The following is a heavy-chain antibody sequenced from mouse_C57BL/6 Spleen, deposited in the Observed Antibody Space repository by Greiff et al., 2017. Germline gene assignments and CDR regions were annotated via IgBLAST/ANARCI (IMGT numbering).Heavy chain of an antibody. V-gene: IGHV1-82*01. CDR2: IYPGVGDT. CDR1: GYAFSSSW. Sequence: VKLQESGPELVKPGASVKISCKASGYAFSSSWMNWVKQRTGEGLGWIGRIYPGVGDTNFNGKFKGKATLTADKSSSTAYMQLSSRTSEDSAVYICARLGPLYAMDYWGKRTSVTFTS. J-gene: IGHJ4*01. CDR3: ARLGPLYAMDY.